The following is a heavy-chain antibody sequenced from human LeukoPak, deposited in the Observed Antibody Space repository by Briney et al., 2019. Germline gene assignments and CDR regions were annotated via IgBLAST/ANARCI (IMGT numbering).Heavy chain of an antibody. CDR1: GGTFSSYA. V-gene: IGHV1-69*05. CDR3: ARGVPAAHDFYYYYMDV. D-gene: IGHD2-2*01. Sequence: GASVKVSCKASGGTFSSYAISWVRQAPGQGLEWMGGIIPIFGTANYAQKFQGRVTITTDESTSTAYMELSSLRSEDTAVYYCARGVPAAHDFYYYYMDVWGKGTTVAVSS. CDR2: IIPIFGTA. J-gene: IGHJ6*03.